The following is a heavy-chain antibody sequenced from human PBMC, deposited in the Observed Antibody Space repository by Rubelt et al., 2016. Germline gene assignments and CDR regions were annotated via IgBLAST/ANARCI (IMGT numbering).Heavy chain of an antibody. CDR2: INQSGST. Sequence: QVQLQQWGAGLLKPSETLSLTCAVYGGSFSGYYWTWIRQPPGKGLEWIGEINQSGSTNYNPSLKSRVTVSVDTSKQQFSLRLSSVTAADTAVYYCAKYYGSESYSIDYWGQGTLVTVSS. CDR1: GGSFSGYY. J-gene: IGHJ4*02. CDR3: AKYYGSESYSIDY. V-gene: IGHV4-34*01. D-gene: IGHD3-10*01.